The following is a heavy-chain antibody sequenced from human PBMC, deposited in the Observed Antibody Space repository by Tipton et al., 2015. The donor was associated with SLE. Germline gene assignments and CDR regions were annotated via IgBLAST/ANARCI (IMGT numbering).Heavy chain of an antibody. J-gene: IGHJ3*02. CDR2: ISYDGSNK. CDR3: VKDLYSGSPAHAFDI. CDR1: GFTFSSYA. V-gene: IGHV3-30-3*01. D-gene: IGHD1-26*01. Sequence: SLRLSCAASGFTFSSYAMHWVRQAPGKGLEWVAVISYDGSNKYYADSVKGRFTISRDNSKNTLYLQMNSLRAEDTAVYYCVKDLYSGSPAHAFDIWGQGTMVTVSS.